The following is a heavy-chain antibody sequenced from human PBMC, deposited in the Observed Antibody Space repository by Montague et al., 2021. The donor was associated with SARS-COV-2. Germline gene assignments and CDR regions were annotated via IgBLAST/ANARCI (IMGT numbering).Heavy chain of an antibody. CDR1: GFSLSTSGMC. CDR3: ARTSIPAAGTAFDI. V-gene: IGHV2-70*01. CDR2: IDWDDDK. D-gene: IGHD6-13*01. J-gene: IGHJ3*02. Sequence: PALVKPTQTLTLTCTFSGFSLSTSGMCVSWIRQPPGKALEWLAPIDWDDDKYYSTSLKTRLTISKDTSKNQVVLTMTNMDPVDTATYYCARTSIPAAGTAFDIWGQGTMVTVSS.